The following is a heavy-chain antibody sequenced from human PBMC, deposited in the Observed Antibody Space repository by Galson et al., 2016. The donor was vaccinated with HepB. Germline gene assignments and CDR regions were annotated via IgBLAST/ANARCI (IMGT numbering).Heavy chain of an antibody. D-gene: IGHD3-22*01. V-gene: IGHV5-51*01. CDR2: FYPGDSEI. CDR1: GYVFSSYW. Sequence: QSGAEVKKPGESLKISCKGEGYVFSSYWIAWVRQTPDEGLEWMGLFYPGDSEIRYSPSFQGQVTFSADKSINTAYMQWSSLKAPDTAIYYCARLVSSRSPYDSWGQGTLVTVSA. J-gene: IGHJ4*02. CDR3: ARLVSSRSPYDS.